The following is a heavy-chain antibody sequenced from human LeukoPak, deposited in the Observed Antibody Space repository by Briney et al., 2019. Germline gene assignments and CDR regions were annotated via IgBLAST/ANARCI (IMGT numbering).Heavy chain of an antibody. CDR2: IASSGSS. Sequence: SESLSLTCTVSGGSINSYYWSWVRQPPGKGLEWIGYIASSGSSDYNPSLKSRVIMSVDTSKNQFSLKVTSVTAADTAMYYCARHGKDSSGYSGHWYFDLWGRGTLVTVPS. V-gene: IGHV4-59*08. J-gene: IGHJ2*01. D-gene: IGHD3-22*01. CDR3: ARHGKDSSGYSGHWYFDL. CDR1: GGSINSYY.